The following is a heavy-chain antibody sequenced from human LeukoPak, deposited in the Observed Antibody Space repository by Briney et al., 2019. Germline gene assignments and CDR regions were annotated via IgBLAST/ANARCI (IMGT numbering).Heavy chain of an antibody. CDR3: ARGNQEDAHWIVAAVEFDY. CDR1: GFTFGLYD. J-gene: IGHJ4*02. V-gene: IGHV3-48*02. D-gene: IGHD6-13*01. CDR2: ISTSSSSS. Sequence: GGSLRLSCTASGFTFGLYDMNWVRQAPGKGLEWVSGISTSSSSSYYTDAVKGRFTISRDNGKSLLYLQMNTLRDEDTAVYYCARGNQEDAHWIVAAVEFDYWGQGTLVTVSS.